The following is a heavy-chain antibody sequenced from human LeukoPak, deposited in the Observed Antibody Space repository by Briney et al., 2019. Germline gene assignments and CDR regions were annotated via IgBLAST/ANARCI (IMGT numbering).Heavy chain of an antibody. V-gene: IGHV3-30*18. CDR1: GFTFSDYW. CDR2: ISYDGSNK. J-gene: IGHJ4*02. CDR3: AKSSQWYSSGYYFDY. D-gene: IGHD6-19*01. Sequence: GGSLRLSCAASGFTFSDYWMSWVRQAPGKGLEWVAVISYDGSNKYYADSVKGRFTISRDNSKNTLYLQMNSLRAEDTAVYYCAKSSQWYSSGYYFDYWGQGTLVTVSS.